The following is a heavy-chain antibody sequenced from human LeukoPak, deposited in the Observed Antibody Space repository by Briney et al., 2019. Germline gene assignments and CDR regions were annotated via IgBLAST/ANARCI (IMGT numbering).Heavy chain of an antibody. Sequence: TPGGSLRLSCAASGFTLNTYSMNWVRQAPGKGLEWVSSISSTGSDMYYVDSVKGRFTISRDNAKNSLYLQMNSLRAEDTAVYYCARGTTSRFDYWGQGTLVTVSS. V-gene: IGHV3-21*04. J-gene: IGHJ4*02. D-gene: IGHD4-17*01. CDR3: ARGTTSRFDY. CDR2: ISSTGSDM. CDR1: GFTLNTYS.